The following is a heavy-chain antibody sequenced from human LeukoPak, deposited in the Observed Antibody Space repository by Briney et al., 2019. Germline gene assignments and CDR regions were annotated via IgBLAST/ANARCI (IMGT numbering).Heavy chain of an antibody. CDR2: IWFDGSHE. J-gene: IGHJ4*02. V-gene: IGHV3-33*01. CDR3: APSEVDAYYDFWSGYTEIDY. D-gene: IGHD3-3*01. Sequence: GGSLRLSCTASRFTLGDYGMHWVRQAPGKGLEWVAIIWFDGSHEYYADSVRDRFTISRDNSKNTMYLQMNSLRAEDTAVYYCAPSEVDAYYDFWSGYTEIDYWGQGTLVTVSS. CDR1: RFTLGDYG.